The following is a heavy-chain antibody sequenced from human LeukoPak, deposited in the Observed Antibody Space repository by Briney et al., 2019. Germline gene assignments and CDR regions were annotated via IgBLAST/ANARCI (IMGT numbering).Heavy chain of an antibody. Sequence: ASVKVSCKASGYTFTSYDINWVRQATGQGLEWMGWMNPNSGNTNYAQKLQGRVTMTTDTSTSTAYMELRSLRSDDTAVYYCARARRITIFGVVITNDAFDIWGQGTMVTVSS. CDR3: ARARRITIFGVVITNDAFDI. D-gene: IGHD3-3*01. CDR2: MNPNSGNT. V-gene: IGHV1-18*01. J-gene: IGHJ3*02. CDR1: GYTFTSYD.